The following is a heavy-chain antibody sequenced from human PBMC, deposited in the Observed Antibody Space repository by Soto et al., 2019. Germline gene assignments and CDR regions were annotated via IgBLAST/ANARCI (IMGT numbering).Heavy chain of an antibody. CDR1: GYSFTSYW. CDR3: ARHLVHASTRHYFDY. D-gene: IGHD3-16*02. J-gene: IGHJ4*02. V-gene: IGHV5-10-1*01. CDR2: IDPSDSYI. Sequence: GESLKISCKGSGYSFTSYWINWVRQMPGKGLEWMGTIDPSDSYINYSPSFQGHVTISADKSISTAYPQWSSLKASDTAMYYCARHLVHASTRHYFDYWGQGTLVTVSS.